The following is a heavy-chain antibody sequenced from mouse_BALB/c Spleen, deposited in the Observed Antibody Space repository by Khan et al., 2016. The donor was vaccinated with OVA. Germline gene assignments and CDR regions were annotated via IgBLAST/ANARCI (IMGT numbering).Heavy chain of an antibody. CDR3: ARDGSRYNYAMDY. V-gene: IGHV3-2*02. CDR2: INYSGST. D-gene: IGHD2-3*01. CDR1: GYSITSDYA. J-gene: IGHJ4*01. Sequence: EVQLQGSGPGLVKPSQSLSLTCTVTGYSITSDYAWNWIRQFPGNKLEWMGYINYSGSTNYNPALKSRISITRDTSKNQFFLQLNSVTTADTATYYCARDGSRYNYAMDYWGQGTSVTVSS.